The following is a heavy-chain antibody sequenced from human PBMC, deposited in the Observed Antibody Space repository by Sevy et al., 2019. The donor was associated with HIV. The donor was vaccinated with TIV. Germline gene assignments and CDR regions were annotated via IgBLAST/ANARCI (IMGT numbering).Heavy chain of an antibody. CDR3: VKDYMFAADWAPDS. Sequence: GGSLRLSCADSGFTFNNYAMSWVRQPPWKGLEWVSGLIGNGVDTYYSDSVRGRFTISRDNSKNTLYLQMNSLRAEDTAIYYCVKDYMFAADWAPDSWGQGTLVTVSS. CDR2: LIGNGVDT. J-gene: IGHJ4*02. CDR1: GFTFNNYA. D-gene: IGHD3-10*02. V-gene: IGHV3-23*01.